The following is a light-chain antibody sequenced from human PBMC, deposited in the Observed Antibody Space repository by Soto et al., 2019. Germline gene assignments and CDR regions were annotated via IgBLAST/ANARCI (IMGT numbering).Light chain of an antibody. V-gene: IGKV3-11*01. CDR1: QSVSGY. CDR2: ADS. Sequence: EIVLTQSPATLSLSPGERATLSCRASQSVSGYIGWYQQKPGQAPRLLIYADSNRATGIPARFSGSGSGTDFTLTISSLEPEDFSVYYCQQRYNWPITFGQGTKVDIK. CDR3: QQRYNWPIT. J-gene: IGKJ1*01.